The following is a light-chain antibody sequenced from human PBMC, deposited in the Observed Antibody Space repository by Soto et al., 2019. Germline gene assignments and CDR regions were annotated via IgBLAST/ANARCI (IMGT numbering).Light chain of an antibody. CDR1: QSVYNNY. Sequence: EIVLTQSPGTLSLSPGERVTLSCRASQSVYNNYLAWYQQKPGQAPRLLIFGASNRATGIPDRFSGSGSGTDFTLTISGLEPEDFAVYYCQQYGSSVSYTFGQGTMVEIK. CDR3: QQYGSSVSYT. V-gene: IGKV3-20*01. CDR2: GAS. J-gene: IGKJ2*01.